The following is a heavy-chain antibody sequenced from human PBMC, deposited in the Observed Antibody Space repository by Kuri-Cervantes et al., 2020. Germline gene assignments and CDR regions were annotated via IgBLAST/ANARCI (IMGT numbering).Heavy chain of an antibody. V-gene: IGHV4-39*01. D-gene: IGHD5-18*01. CDR1: GGSISSSSYY. CDR3: GGYIYGNSKSYGMDV. J-gene: IGHJ6*02. CDR2: IYYSGST. Sequence: SETLSLTCTVSGGSISSSSYYWGWIRQPPGKGLEWIGSIYYSGSTYYNPSLKSRVTISVDTSKNQFSLKLSSVTAADTAVYYCGGYIYGNSKSYGMDVWGQGTTVTVSS.